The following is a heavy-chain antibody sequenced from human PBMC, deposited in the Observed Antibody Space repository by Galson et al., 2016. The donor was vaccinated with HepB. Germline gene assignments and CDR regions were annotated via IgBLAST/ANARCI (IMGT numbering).Heavy chain of an antibody. CDR1: GFIFSSYG. CDR3: ARDQISVPIIRGIPAPGYHFYVLDV. CDR2: ICFDGSKK. Sequence: SLRLSCAASGFIFSSYGMHWVRQSPGKGLESVAFICFDGSKKYYADSVQGRVSISRDNSKTMVFLQIDNLSAEDTAVYYCARDQISVPIIRGIPAPGYHFYVLDVRGHGTTVTVSS. J-gene: IGHJ6*02. V-gene: IGHV3-33*01. D-gene: IGHD3-10*01.